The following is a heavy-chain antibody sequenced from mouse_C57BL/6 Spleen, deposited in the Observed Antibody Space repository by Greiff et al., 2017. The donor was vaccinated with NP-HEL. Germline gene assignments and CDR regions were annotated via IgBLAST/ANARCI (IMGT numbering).Heavy chain of an antibody. V-gene: IGHV1-80*01. CDR1: GYAFSSYW. J-gene: IGHJ2*01. CDR3: AREKGGYDGGYYFDY. D-gene: IGHD2-2*01. CDR2: IYPGDGDT. Sequence: VKLQESGAELVKPGASVKISCKASGYAFSSYWMNWVKQRPGKGLEWIGQIYPGDGDTNYNGKFKGKATLTADKSSSTAYMQLSSLTSEDSAVYFCAREKGGYDGGYYFDYWGQGTTLTVSS.